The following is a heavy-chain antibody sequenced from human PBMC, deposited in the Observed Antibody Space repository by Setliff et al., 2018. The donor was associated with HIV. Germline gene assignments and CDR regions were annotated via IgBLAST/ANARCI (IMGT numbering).Heavy chain of an antibody. Sequence: ASVKVSCKASGYTFTSYGISWVRQAPGQGLEWMGWISAYNGNTNYAQKLQGRVTMTTDTSTSTAYMELSSLRSEDTAVYYCARGGWDQWLVRGWFDPWGQGTLVTVSS. CDR1: GYTFTSYG. J-gene: IGHJ5*02. CDR3: ARGGWDQWLVRGWFDP. CDR2: ISAYNGNT. D-gene: IGHD6-19*01. V-gene: IGHV1-18*01.